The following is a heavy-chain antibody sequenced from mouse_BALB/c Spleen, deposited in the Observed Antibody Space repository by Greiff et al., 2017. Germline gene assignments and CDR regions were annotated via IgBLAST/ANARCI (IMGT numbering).Heavy chain of an antibody. J-gene: IGHJ2*01. CDR1: GFTFSSFG. CDR3: ARWGGGNYFDY. CDR2: ISSGSSTI. V-gene: IGHV5-17*02. Sequence: EVQRVESGGGLVQPGGSRKLSCAASGFTFSSFGMHWVRQAPEKGLEWVAYISSGSSTIYYADTVKGRFTISRDNPKNTLFLQMTSLRSEDTAMYYCARWGGGNYFDYWGQGTTLTVSS.